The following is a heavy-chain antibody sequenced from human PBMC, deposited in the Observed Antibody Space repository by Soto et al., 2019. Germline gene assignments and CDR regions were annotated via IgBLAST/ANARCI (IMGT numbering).Heavy chain of an antibody. CDR1: GFTFSSYV. V-gene: IGHV3-23*01. D-gene: IGHD6-13*01. CDR2: ISGSGGST. Sequence: GGSLRLSCAASGFTFSSYVMSWVRQAPGKGLEWVSAISGSGGSTYYADSVKGRFTISRDNSKNTLYLQMNSLRAEDTAVYYCAKDDSSSWYDYYYYGMDVWGQGTTVTVSS. CDR3: AKDDSSSWYDYYYYGMDV. J-gene: IGHJ6*02.